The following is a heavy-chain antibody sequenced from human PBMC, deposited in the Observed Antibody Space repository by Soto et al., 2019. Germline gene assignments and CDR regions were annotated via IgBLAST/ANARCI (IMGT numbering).Heavy chain of an antibody. CDR1: GGSISSYY. V-gene: IGHV4-59*01. CDR2: IYYSGST. Sequence: SETLSLTCTVSGGSISSYYWSWIRQPPGKGLEWIGYIYYSGSTNYNPSLKSRVTISVDTSKNQFSLKLSSVTAADTAVYYCARETYYDFWSGYYYGMDVWGQGTTVTVSS. D-gene: IGHD3-3*01. CDR3: ARETYYDFWSGYYYGMDV. J-gene: IGHJ6*02.